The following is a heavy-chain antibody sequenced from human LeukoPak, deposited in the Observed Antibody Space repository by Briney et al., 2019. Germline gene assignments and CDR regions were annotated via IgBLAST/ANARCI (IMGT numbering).Heavy chain of an antibody. CDR2: FYSSGST. V-gene: IGHV4-4*07. CDR3: ARVTRGGTFEI. J-gene: IGHJ3*02. D-gene: IGHD2-2*01. Sequence: SETLSLTCTVSAVSITSYYWSWIRQPVGKGLEWIVRFYSSGSTNYNPSLKSRVTISVTKSKTQFSLKLTSVTAADPAVYYCARVTRGGTFEIWGQGTMVTVSS. CDR1: AVSITSYY.